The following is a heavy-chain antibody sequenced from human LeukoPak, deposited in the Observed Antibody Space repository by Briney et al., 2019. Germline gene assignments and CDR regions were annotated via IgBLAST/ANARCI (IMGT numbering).Heavy chain of an antibody. D-gene: IGHD2-15*01. CDR3: ARDRPRTDIVVVVAATGWFDP. J-gene: IGHJ5*02. V-gene: IGHV4-4*07. CDR2: IYTSGST. Sequence: SETLSLTCTVSGGSISSYYWSWIRQPAGKGLEWIGRIYTSGSTNYNPSLKSRVTMSVDTSKNQFSLKLSSVTAADTAVYYCARDRPRTDIVVVVAATGWFDPWGQGTLVTVSS. CDR1: GGSISSYY.